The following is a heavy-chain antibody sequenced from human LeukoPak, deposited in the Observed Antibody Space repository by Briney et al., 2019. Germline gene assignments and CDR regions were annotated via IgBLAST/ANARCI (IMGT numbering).Heavy chain of an antibody. CDR2: ISSSGSTI. CDR3: ARGSPRNYYDSSGYYIYYYYGMDV. D-gene: IGHD3-22*01. J-gene: IGHJ6*02. Sequence: GGSLRLSCAASGFTFSDYYMSWLRQAPGKGLEWVSYISSSGSTIYYADSVKGRFTISGDNAKNSLYLQMNSLRAEDTAVYYCARGSPRNYYDSSGYYIYYYYGMDVWGQGTTVTVSS. V-gene: IGHV3-11*01. CDR1: GFTFSDYY.